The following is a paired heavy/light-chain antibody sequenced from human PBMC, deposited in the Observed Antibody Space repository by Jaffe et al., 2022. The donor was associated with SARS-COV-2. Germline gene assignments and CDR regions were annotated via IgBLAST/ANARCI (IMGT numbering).Heavy chain of an antibody. Sequence: QLQLQESGPGLVKPSETLSLTCTVSGDSISNSDSYWGWVRQPPGKGLESIGSIYYTGRTYYSPFLKSRVTISVDTSKNQFSLKLSSVTAADTAVYYCARHVSQSATTAPGAFDVWGQGAMVTVSS. J-gene: IGHJ3*01. CDR2: IYYTGRT. CDR3: ARHVSQSATTAPGAFDV. V-gene: IGHV4-39*01. D-gene: IGHD4-4*01. CDR1: GDSISNSDSY.
Light chain of an antibody. Sequence: QSAPTQPASVSGSPGQSITISCTGTSSDVGTYHLVSWYQQYPGRAPKLMISEGSKRPSGVSNRFSGSKSGNTASLTISGLQAEDEAEYFCCAYAGGSTWLFGGGTKLTVV. CDR3: CAYAGGSTWL. CDR2: EGS. CDR1: SSDVGTYHL. V-gene: IGLV2-23*01. J-gene: IGLJ3*02.